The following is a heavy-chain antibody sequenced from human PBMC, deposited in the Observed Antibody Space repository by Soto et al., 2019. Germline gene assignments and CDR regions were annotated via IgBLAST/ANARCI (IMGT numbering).Heavy chain of an antibody. CDR2: IHHRGTT. CDR3: ARGGDWQFDF. J-gene: IGHJ4*02. D-gene: IGHD2-21*02. V-gene: IGHV4-4*02. Sequence: QVQLQESGPGLVKPSGTLSLTCDVSGDSISSDKWWSWVRQSPGRGLEWIGEIHHRGTTNCNPSLXRRVTISIEKSKHQFSLETTSLTAADPAIYYCARGGDWQFDFWGQGSLATVSS. CDR1: GDSISSDKW.